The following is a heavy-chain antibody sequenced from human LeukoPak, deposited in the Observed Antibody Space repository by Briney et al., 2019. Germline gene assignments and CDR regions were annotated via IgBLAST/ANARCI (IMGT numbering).Heavy chain of an antibody. CDR2: ISGSGGST. D-gene: IGHD3-22*01. V-gene: IGHV3-23*01. Sequence: GGSLRLSCAASGFTFSSHAMSWVRQAPGKGLEWVSAISGSGGSTYYADSVKGRFTISRDNAKNSLYLQMNSLRAEDTAVYYCARSSHYYDSSGSYYVLDYWGQGTLVTVSS. CDR1: GFTFSSHA. CDR3: ARSSHYYDSSGSYYVLDY. J-gene: IGHJ4*02.